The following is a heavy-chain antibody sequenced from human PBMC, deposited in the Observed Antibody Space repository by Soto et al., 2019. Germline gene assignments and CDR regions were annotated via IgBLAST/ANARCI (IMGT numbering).Heavy chain of an antibody. D-gene: IGHD2-21*02. CDR1: GYTFTSYD. CDR3: ARASSVVVTAIPSY. CDR2: MNPNGGNT. V-gene: IGHV1-8*01. Sequence: GASVKVSCKASGYTFTSYDINWVRQATGQGLEWMGWMNPNGGNTSYAQKFQGRVTMTRDTSMSTVYMELSSLRSEDTAVYYCARASSVVVTAIPSYWGQGTLVTVSS. J-gene: IGHJ4*02.